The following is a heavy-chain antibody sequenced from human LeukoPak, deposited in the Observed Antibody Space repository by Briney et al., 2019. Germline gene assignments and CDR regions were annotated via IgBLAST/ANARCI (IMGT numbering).Heavy chain of an antibody. J-gene: IGHJ5*02. CDR2: IYSSGST. V-gene: IGHV4-4*07. D-gene: IGHD3-22*01. CDR1: GGSISSYY. Sequence: ASETLSLTCTASGGSISSYYWTWIRQPAGKGLEWIGRIYSSGSTNYNPSLKSRVIMSVDKSQNQFSLKLSSVTAADTAVYYCARARDYYDSSSYPNWFDPGGQGTLVTVSS. CDR3: ARARDYYDSSSYPNWFDP.